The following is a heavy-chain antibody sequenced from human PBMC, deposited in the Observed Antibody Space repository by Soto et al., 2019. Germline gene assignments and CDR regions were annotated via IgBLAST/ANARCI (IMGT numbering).Heavy chain of an antibody. J-gene: IGHJ4*02. CDR3: ARGSEYCSSTSCSAVPFDY. CDR2: MNPNSGNT. CDR1: GYTFTSYD. Sequence: ASVKVSCKASGYTFTSYDINWVRQATGQGLEWMGWMNPNSGNTGYAQKFQGRVTMTRNTSISTAYMELSSLRSEDTAVYYCARGSEYCSSTSCSAVPFDYWGQGTLVTVSS. V-gene: IGHV1-8*01. D-gene: IGHD2-2*01.